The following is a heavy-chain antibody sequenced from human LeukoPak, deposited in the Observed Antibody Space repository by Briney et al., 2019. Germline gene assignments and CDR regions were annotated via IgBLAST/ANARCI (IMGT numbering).Heavy chain of an antibody. CDR3: ARDPRWELIRKGAFDI. CDR2: IYHSGST. V-gene: IGHV4-30-2*01. D-gene: IGHD1-26*01. J-gene: IGHJ3*02. Sequence: SETLSLTCTVSGGSISSGGYYWSWIRQPPGKGLEWIGYIYHSGSTYYNPSLKSRVTISVDRSENQFSLKLSSVTAADTAVYYCARDPRWELIRKGAFDIWGQGTMVTVSS. CDR1: GGSISSGGYY.